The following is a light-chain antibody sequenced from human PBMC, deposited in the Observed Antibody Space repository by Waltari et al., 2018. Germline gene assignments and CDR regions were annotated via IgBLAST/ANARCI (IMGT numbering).Light chain of an antibody. V-gene: IGKV3-11*01. CDR2: DAS. Sequence: EIVLTQSPATLSLSPGERATLSCRASQSVGSYLAWYQHRPGQAPSLLIYDASTRATGIPARFSGSGPGTDFTLTISSLEPEDFAVYYCQQRTNWPSLTFGGGTKVEIK. CDR3: QQRTNWPSLT. CDR1: QSVGSY. J-gene: IGKJ4*01.